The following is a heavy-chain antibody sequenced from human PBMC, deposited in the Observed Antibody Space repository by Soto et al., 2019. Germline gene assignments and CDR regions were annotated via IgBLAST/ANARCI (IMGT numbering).Heavy chain of an antibody. V-gene: IGHV5-51*01. Sequence: GESLKISCKGSVYSFTNHWIAWVRQMPGKGLEWMGIIYPGDSNTRYSPSFQGQVTISADKSISTVYLQWSSLKATDTAIYYCARLDDYWGQGTLVTVSS. J-gene: IGHJ4*02. CDR3: ARLDDY. CDR2: IYPGDSNT. CDR1: VYSFTNHW.